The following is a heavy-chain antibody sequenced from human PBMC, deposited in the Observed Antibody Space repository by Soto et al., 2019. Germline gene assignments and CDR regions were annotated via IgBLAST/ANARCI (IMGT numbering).Heavy chain of an antibody. D-gene: IGHD2-2*01. CDR2: IKQDGSEK. Sequence: EVQLVESGGGLVQPGGSLRLSCAASGFTFSSYWMSWVRQAPGKGLEWVANIKQDGSEKYYVDSVKGRFTISRDNAKNSLYLQMNSLRAEDTAVYYCARDRSIVVVPAAIGYFDLWGRGTLATVSS. V-gene: IGHV3-7*01. CDR3: ARDRSIVVVPAAIGYFDL. J-gene: IGHJ2*01. CDR1: GFTFSSYW.